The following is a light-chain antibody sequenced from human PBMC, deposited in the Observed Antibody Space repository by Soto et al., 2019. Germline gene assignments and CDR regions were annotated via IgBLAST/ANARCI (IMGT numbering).Light chain of an antibody. V-gene: IGKV3D-15*01. Sequence: DIVMTQSPATLSVSPGERATLSCRASQSVGSDLAWYQQKPGQAPRLLIYGASTRATGIPARFSGSGSGTEFTLTISSLQSEDFAVYYCHQYHLWPWTFGQGTKVDIK. J-gene: IGKJ1*01. CDR2: GAS. CDR3: HQYHLWPWT. CDR1: QSVGSD.